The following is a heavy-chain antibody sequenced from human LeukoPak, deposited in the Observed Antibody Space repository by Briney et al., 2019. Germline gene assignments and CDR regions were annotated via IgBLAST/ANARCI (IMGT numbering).Heavy chain of an antibody. CDR2: ISAYNGNT. D-gene: IGHD5-12*01. J-gene: IGHJ4*02. CDR3: ARVGYSGYDYGGDY. V-gene: IGHV1-18*04. CDR1: GYTFTGYY. Sequence: GASVKVSCNTFGYTFTGYYMHWVRQAPGQGLEWMGWISAYNGNTNYAQKLQGRVTMTTDTSTSTAYMELRSLRSDDTAVYYCARVGYSGYDYGGDYWGQGTLVTVSS.